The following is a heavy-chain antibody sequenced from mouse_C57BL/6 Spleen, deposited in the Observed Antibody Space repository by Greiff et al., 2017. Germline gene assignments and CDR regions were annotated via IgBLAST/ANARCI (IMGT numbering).Heavy chain of an antibody. CDR3: ARWGTTVVATDAMDD. CDR1: GYTFTSYW. CDR2: INPSNGGT. Sequence: QVQLQQSGTELVKPGASVKLSCTASGYTFTSYWMHWVKQRPGQGLEWIGNINPSNGGTNYNEKFKSKATLTVDKSSSTAYMQLSSLTSEDSAVYYCARWGTTVVATDAMDDWGQGTSVTVAS. J-gene: IGHJ4*01. V-gene: IGHV1-53*01. D-gene: IGHD1-1*01.